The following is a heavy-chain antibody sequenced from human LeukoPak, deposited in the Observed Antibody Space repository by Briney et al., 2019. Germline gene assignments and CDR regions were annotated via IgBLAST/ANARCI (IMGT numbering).Heavy chain of an antibody. CDR3: AREFRVGGLTFDY. D-gene: IGHD3-16*01. CDR2: INPNSGGT. V-gene: IGHV1-2*02. Sequence: ASVKVSCKASEYTFTGYYMHWVRQAPGQGLEWMGWINPNSGGTNYAQKFQGRVTMTRDTSISTAYMELSRLRSDDTAVYYCAREFRVGGLTFDYWGQGTLVTVSS. J-gene: IGHJ4*02. CDR1: EYTFTGYY.